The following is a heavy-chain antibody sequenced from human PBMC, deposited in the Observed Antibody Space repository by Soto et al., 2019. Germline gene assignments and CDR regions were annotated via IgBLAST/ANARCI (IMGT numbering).Heavy chain of an antibody. CDR3: ARGYERSRRSLPVLDY. Sequence: QVQLQQWGAGLLKPSETLSLRCVVNSGSFSGYYWTWIRQTPGKGLEWIGEISHSGSTNYNPSLMSRVPMSADTSKKEFSLRLSSVTAGDTALYFCARGYERSRRSLPVLDYWGQGTLVTVSS. D-gene: IGHD3-22*01. V-gene: IGHV4-34*01. CDR2: ISHSGST. CDR1: SGSFSGYY. J-gene: IGHJ4*02.